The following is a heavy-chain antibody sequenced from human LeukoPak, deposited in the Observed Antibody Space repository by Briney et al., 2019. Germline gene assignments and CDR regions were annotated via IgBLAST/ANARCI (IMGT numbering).Heavy chain of an antibody. CDR2: IYWNDDK. Sequence: SGPTLVKPTQTLTLTCTFSGFSLSTSGVGVGWIRQPPGKALEWLALIYWNDDKRYSPSLKSRLTITKDTSKNQVVLTMTNMDPVDTATYYCAHIRSYYDPPNPWGQGTLVTVSS. J-gene: IGHJ5*02. D-gene: IGHD3-3*01. CDR3: AHIRSYYDPPNP. V-gene: IGHV2-5*01. CDR1: GFSLSTSGVG.